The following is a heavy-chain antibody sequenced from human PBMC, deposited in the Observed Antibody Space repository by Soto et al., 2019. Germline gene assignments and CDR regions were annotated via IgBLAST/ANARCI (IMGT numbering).Heavy chain of an antibody. D-gene: IGHD6-6*01. CDR3: ARRLEQSGSSWDSGAFDI. CDR1: GFSLTTSGVG. CDR2: IYWADDK. J-gene: IGHJ3*02. V-gene: IGHV2-5*05. Sequence: QITLQESGPALVRPTETLMLTCTYSGFSLTTSGVGVGWVRQPPGKALEWLAVIYWADDKRYAPSLRGRSTITKDTSKNQVVLGMTHMLPMDTGTYYCARRLEQSGSSWDSGAFDIWGQGTVVAVS.